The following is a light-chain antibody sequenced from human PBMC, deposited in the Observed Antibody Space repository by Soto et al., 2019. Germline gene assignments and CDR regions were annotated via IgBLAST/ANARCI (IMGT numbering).Light chain of an antibody. J-gene: IGKJ5*01. CDR1: QSISSY. V-gene: IGKV1-39*01. Sequence: DIQMTQSPSSLSASVGDRVTITCPASQSISSYLNWYQQKPGKAPKLLIYAASSLQSGVPSRFSGSGSGTDFTLTISSLQPEDFATYYCQQSYSTLITFGQGTRLEI. CDR3: QQSYSTLIT. CDR2: AAS.